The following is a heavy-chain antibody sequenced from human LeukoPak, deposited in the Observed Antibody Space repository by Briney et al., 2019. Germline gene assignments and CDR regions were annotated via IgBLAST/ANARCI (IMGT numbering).Heavy chain of an antibody. V-gene: IGHV3-9*01. Sequence: PGGSLRLSCAASGFTLDDYAMHWVRPAPGKGLEWVSGIRWNRGSIGYADSVKGRFTISRDNAKNSLYLQMNRLRAEDTALYYCAKPPRGVVVVAATLFDYWGQGTLVTVSS. J-gene: IGHJ4*02. CDR3: AKPPRGVVVVAATLFDY. CDR2: IRWNRGSI. D-gene: IGHD2-15*01. CDR1: GFTLDDYA.